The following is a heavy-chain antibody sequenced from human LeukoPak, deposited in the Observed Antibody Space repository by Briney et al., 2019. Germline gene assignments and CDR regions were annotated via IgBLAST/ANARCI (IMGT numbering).Heavy chain of an antibody. Sequence: PGGSLRLSCAASGFTFSSYSMNWVRQAPGKGLEWVSSISSSSGYIYYADSVKGRFTISRDNAKNSLYLQMNSLRAEDTAVYYCARDGDIVVVPAAIPNWFDPWGQGTLVTVSS. CDR1: GFTFSSYS. V-gene: IGHV3-21*01. CDR3: ARDGDIVVVPAAIPNWFDP. J-gene: IGHJ5*02. CDR2: ISSSSGYI. D-gene: IGHD2-2*02.